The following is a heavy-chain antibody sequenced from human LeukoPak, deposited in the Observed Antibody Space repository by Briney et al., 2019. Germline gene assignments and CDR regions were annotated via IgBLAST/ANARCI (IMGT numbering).Heavy chain of an antibody. Sequence: PGGSLRLSCAASGFTFSSYCMNWVRQPPGKGLEWVSSISSSSSYIYYADSVKGRLTITRDNAKNSLYLQMNSLTAEATAVYYCARSSRQFSRLRGVIISLISDYYYYYYMDVWGKGTTVTISS. J-gene: IGHJ6*03. CDR2: ISSSSSYI. V-gene: IGHV3-21*01. CDR1: GFTFSSYC. D-gene: IGHD3-10*01. CDR3: ARSSRQFSRLRGVIISLISDYYYYYYMDV.